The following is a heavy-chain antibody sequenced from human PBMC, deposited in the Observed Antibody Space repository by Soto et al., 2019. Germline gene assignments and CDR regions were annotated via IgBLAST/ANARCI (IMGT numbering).Heavy chain of an antibody. J-gene: IGHJ3*02. CDR2: IYPGDSDT. V-gene: IGHV5-51*01. Sequence: GESLKISCKGSGYSFTSYWIGWVRQMPGKGLEWMGVIYPGDSDTRYSPSFQGRVTISADKSISTAYLQWSSLKASDTAMYYCARRNSSSWYTAFDIWGQGTMVTVSS. D-gene: IGHD6-13*01. CDR1: GYSFTSYW. CDR3: ARRNSSSWYTAFDI.